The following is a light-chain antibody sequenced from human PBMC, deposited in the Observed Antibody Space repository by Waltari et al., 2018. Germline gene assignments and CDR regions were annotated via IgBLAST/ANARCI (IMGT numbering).Light chain of an antibody. CDR2: EVS. CDR3: SSYGGSNNLL. V-gene: IGLV2-8*01. CDR1: SSDIGGFNY. Sequence: QSALTQPPSTSGSPGQSVTISCTGTSSDIGGFNYVSWYQQHPGKAPKLLIFEVSERPSGVPDRFSASKSGHTASLTVSGLQAEDEAHYYCSSYGGSNNLLFGGGTKLTVL. J-gene: IGLJ2*01.